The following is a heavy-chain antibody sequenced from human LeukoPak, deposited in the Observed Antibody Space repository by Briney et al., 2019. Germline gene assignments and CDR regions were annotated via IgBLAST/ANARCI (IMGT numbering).Heavy chain of an antibody. J-gene: IGHJ4*02. D-gene: IGHD1-26*01. Sequence: PGRSLRLSCAASGFTFSSHWMHWVRQAPGKGLVWVSRSNSDGSSTIYADSVKGRFTISRDNAKNTLYLQMNSLRAEDTAVYYCARGVYFFDYWGQGALVTVSS. V-gene: IGHV3-74*01. CDR2: SNSDGSST. CDR1: GFTFSSHW. CDR3: ARGVYFFDY.